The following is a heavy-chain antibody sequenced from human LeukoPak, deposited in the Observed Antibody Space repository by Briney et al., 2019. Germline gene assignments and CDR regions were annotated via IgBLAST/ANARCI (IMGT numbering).Heavy chain of an antibody. CDR1: GGSFSGYY. Sequence: SETLSLTCAVYGGSFSGYYWSWIRQPPGKGLEWIGEINHSGSTNYNPSLKSRVTISVDTSKNQFSLKLSSVTAADTAVYYCARDRLYSGSYGWKWSGAFDIWGQGTMVTVSS. CDR3: ARDRLYSGSYGWKWSGAFDI. J-gene: IGHJ3*02. CDR2: INHSGST. V-gene: IGHV4-34*01. D-gene: IGHD1-26*01.